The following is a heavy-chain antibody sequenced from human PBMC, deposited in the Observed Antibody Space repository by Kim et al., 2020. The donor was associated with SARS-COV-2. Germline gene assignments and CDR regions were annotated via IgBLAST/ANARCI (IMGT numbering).Heavy chain of an antibody. CDR1: GFTFSSYS. Sequence: GGSLRLSCAASGFTFSSYSLNWVRQAPGKGLEWVSYISSSSSTIYYADSVKGRFTISRDNAKNSLYLQMNSLRAEDTAVYYCARDLAARSGVRGVIPPWGMDVWGQGTTVTVSS. CDR2: ISSSSSTI. CDR3: ARDLAARSGVRGVIPPWGMDV. J-gene: IGHJ6*02. V-gene: IGHV3-48*04. D-gene: IGHD3-10*01.